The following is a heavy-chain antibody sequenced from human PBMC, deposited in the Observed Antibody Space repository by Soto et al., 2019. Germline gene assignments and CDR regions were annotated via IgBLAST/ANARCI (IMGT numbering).Heavy chain of an antibody. V-gene: IGHV4-34*01. D-gene: IGHD6-19*01. CDR1: GGSFSGYY. CDR2: INHSGST. Sequence: PSGTLSLTCAVYGGSFSGYYWSWIRQPPGKGLEWIGEINHSGSTNYNPSLKSRVTISVDTSKNQFSLKLSSVTAADTAIYYCARVGGSGWNFDSWGQGILVTVSS. J-gene: IGHJ4*02. CDR3: ARVGGSGWNFDS.